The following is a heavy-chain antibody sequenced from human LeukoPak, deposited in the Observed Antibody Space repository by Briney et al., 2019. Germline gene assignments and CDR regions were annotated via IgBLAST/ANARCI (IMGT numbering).Heavy chain of an antibody. V-gene: IGHV1-2*02. Sequence: GASVKVSCKASGYTFTGYYMHWVRQAPGQGLEWMGWINPNSGGTNYAQKFQGRVTMTRDTSISTAYMELSRLRSDDTAVYYCPRWDGYNDGVDYWGQGTLVTVSS. CDR3: PRWDGYNDGVDY. D-gene: IGHD5-24*01. CDR1: GYTFTGYY. CDR2: INPNSGGT. J-gene: IGHJ4*02.